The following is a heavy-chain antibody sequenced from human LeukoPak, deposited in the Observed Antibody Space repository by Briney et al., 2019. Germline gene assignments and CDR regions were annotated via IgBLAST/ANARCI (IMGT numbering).Heavy chain of an antibody. V-gene: IGHV3-11*01. J-gene: IGHJ3*02. D-gene: IGHD5-12*01. CDR1: GFTFGDYY. CDR3: ATHGGCGYDEDDAFNI. CDR2: ITGTGVTI. Sequence: GGSLRLSCAASGFTFGDYYMSWIRQAPGKGLEWISYITGTGVTIHYSDSVKGRFTISRDNAKNSLSLLMNSLRGEDTAVYYCATHGGCGYDEDDAFNIWGQGTMVTVSS.